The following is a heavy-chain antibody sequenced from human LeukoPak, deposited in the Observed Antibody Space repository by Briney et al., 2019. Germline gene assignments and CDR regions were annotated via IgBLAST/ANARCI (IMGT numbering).Heavy chain of an antibody. D-gene: IGHD1-26*01. J-gene: IGHJ4*02. V-gene: IGHV3-7*01. CDR3: ARDTVGATDY. Sequence: PGGSLRLSCGASGFTFSSHWMSWVRQAPGKGLEWVAIINPDGSWGTFVDSVKGRFTISRDNAKNSLFLQMSSLRAEDTALYYCARDTVGATDYWGQGTLVTVSS. CDR2: INPDGSWG. CDR1: GFTFSSHW.